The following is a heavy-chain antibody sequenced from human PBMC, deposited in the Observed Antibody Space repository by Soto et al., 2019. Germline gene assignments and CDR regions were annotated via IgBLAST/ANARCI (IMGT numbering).Heavy chain of an antibody. CDR3: ARGRYGDY. J-gene: IGHJ4*02. D-gene: IGHD1-1*01. V-gene: IGHV1-18*01. CDR1: GYAFTTYG. Sequence: QVHLVQSGAEGKKPGASVKVSCQGSGYAFTTYGITWVRQAPGQGLEWMGWISAHNGNTNYAQKLQGRVTVTRDTSTSTAYMELRSLRYDDTAVYYCARGRYGDYWGQGAVVTVSS. CDR2: ISAHNGNT.